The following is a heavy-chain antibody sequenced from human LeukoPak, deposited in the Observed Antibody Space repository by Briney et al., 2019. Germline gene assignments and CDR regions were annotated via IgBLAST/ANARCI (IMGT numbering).Heavy chain of an antibody. CDR3: ARELDIVATSYFDY. Sequence: SETLSLTCTVSGYSISSGYYWGWIRQPPGKGLEWIGSIYHSGSTYYNPSLKSRVTISVDTSKNQFSLKLSSVTAADTAVYYCARELDIVATSYFDYWGQGSLVTVSS. V-gene: IGHV4-38-2*02. CDR1: GYSISSGYY. J-gene: IGHJ4*02. CDR2: IYHSGST. D-gene: IGHD5-12*01.